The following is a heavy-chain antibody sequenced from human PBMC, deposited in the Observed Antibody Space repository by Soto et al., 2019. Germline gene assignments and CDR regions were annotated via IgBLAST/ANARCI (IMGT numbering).Heavy chain of an antibody. CDR1: GFTFSSYI. D-gene: IGHD2-8*01. Sequence: EVQLVESGGGLVQPGGSLRLSCAASGFTFSSYIINWVRQAPGKGLEWFSYITSDSSTISYADSVKGRFTVSRDNAKNSLYLQMNSLRDEDTAVYYCARVGRGVYGMDVWGQGTSVTVSS. J-gene: IGHJ6*02. CDR2: ITSDSSTI. V-gene: IGHV3-48*02. CDR3: ARVGRGVYGMDV.